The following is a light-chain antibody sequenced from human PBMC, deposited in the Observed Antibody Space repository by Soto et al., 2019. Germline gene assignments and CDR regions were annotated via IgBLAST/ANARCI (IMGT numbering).Light chain of an antibody. V-gene: IGLV1-40*01. CDR3: QAFDSSLRGVV. Sequence: QSVLTQPPSVSGAPGQRVTISCTGSSSNIGARYEVPWYQQLPGTAPTLLIHGNINRPSGVSDRFSGSKSDTSASLAISGLQAEDEADYYCQAFDSSLRGVVFGGGTKVTVL. CDR2: GNI. CDR1: SSNIGARYE. J-gene: IGLJ2*01.